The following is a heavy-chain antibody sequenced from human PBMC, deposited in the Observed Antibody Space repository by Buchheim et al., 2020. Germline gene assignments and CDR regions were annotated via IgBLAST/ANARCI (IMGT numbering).Heavy chain of an antibody. J-gene: IGHJ4*02. CDR1: GGSISSGDYY. Sequence: QVQLQESGPGLVKPSQTLSLTCTVSGGSISSGDYYWSWIRQPPGKGLEWIGYIYYSGDTSYKPSLKSRLTMSVDTYKNQISLKLSSVTAADTAVYYCARGNSYGIDSWGQGTL. D-gene: IGHD5-18*01. V-gene: IGHV4-30-4*01. CDR3: ARGNSYGIDS. CDR2: IYYSGDT.